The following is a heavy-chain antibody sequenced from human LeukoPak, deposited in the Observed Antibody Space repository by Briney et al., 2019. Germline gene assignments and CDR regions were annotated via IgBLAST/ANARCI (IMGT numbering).Heavy chain of an antibody. CDR3: VQTTGWPGFDY. CDR1: GAPISRFY. Sequence: SETLSLTCTASGAPISRFYWNWVRQPPGKGLEWIGNIYNGVPTFFNPSLKSRVTLSVDTSKTQFSLQLASVTAADTVVYYCVQTTGWPGFDYWGQGILVTVSS. V-gene: IGHV4-4*09. J-gene: IGHJ4*02. CDR2: IYNGVPT. D-gene: IGHD6-19*01.